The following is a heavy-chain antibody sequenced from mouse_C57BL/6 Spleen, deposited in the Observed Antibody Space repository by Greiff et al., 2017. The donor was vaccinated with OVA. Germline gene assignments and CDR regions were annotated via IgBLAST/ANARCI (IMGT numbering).Heavy chain of an antibody. CDR1: GYTFTSYW. CDR2: IDPSDSYT. CDR3: ARTGGSSGAY. J-gene: IGHJ3*01. D-gene: IGHD1-1*01. V-gene: IGHV1-50*01. Sequence: QVQLQQPGAELVKPGASVKLSCKASGYTFTSYWMQWVKQRPGQGLEWIGEIDPSDSYTNYNQKFKGKATLTVDTSSSTAYMQLSSLTSEDSAVYYCARTGGSSGAYWGQGTLVTVSA.